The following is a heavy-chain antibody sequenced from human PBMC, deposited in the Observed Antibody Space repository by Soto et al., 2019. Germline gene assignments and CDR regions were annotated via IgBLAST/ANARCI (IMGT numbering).Heavy chain of an antibody. D-gene: IGHD4-17*01. V-gene: IGHV4-39*01. CDR2: IYYSGST. CDR1: GGSFTSNNW. J-gene: IGHJ4*02. Sequence: SETLSLTCAVSGGSFTSNNWWTWVRQPPGQGLEWIGSIYYSGSTYYNPSLKSRVTISVDTSKNQFSLKLSSVTAADTAVYYCASMTTVVTPYYFDYWGQGTLVTVSS. CDR3: ASMTTVVTPYYFDY.